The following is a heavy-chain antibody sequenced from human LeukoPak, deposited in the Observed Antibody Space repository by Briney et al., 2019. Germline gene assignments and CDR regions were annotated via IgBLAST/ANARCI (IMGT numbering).Heavy chain of an antibody. J-gene: IGHJ3*02. V-gene: IGHV1-69*01. CDR2: IIPIFGTA. Sequence: GASVNVSCKASGGTFSSYAISWVRQAAGQGLERMGGIIPIFGTANYAQKFQGRVTITADESTSTAYMELSSLRSEDTAVYYCARGESPEDAFDIWGQGTMVTVSS. CDR1: GGTFSSYA. CDR3: ARGESPEDAFDI. D-gene: IGHD2/OR15-2a*01.